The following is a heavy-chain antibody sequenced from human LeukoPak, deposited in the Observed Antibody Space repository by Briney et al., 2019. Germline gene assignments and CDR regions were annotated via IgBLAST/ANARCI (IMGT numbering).Heavy chain of an antibody. D-gene: IGHD6-13*01. CDR2: INPNSGGT. CDR3: ARGAAAGTTDFDY. V-gene: IGHV1-2*02. J-gene: IGHJ4*02. CDR1: GYTFTGYY. Sequence: GASVKVSCKASGYTFTGYYMHWVRQAPGQGLGWMGWINPNSGGTNYAQKFQGRVTMTRDTSISTAYMELSRLRSDDTAVYYCARGAAAGTTDFDYWGQGTLVTVSS.